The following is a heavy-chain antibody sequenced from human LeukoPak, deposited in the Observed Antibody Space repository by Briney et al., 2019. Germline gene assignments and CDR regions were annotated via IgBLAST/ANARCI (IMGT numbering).Heavy chain of an antibody. D-gene: IGHD3-9*01. CDR1: GGSISNRNYY. CDR2: IYYSGTT. CDR3: TRLDRLNWYFGL. Sequence: SETLSLTCTVSGGSISNRNYYWAWIRPPPGKAQEWSGNIYYSGTTYYNPSLNSRVTISVDTSKNQFCRKLGSVTAAYTAVYYCTRLDRLNWYFGLWGRGSLVTVSS. J-gene: IGHJ2*01. V-gene: IGHV4-39*01.